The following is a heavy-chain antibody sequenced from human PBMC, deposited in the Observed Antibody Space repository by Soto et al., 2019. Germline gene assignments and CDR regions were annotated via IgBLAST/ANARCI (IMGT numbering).Heavy chain of an antibody. CDR2: IYYSGST. V-gene: IGHV4-39*02. CDR1: GASISSSSYY. D-gene: IGHD2-8*02. Sequence: PSETLSLTCTVSGASISSSSYYWVWIRRPPGKGLEWIGSIYYSGSTYYNPSLKSRVTISVDTSNNQFSLKLNSVTAADTAVYYCARDKITGIFDYWGQGTLVTVSS. CDR3: ARDKITGIFDY. J-gene: IGHJ4*02.